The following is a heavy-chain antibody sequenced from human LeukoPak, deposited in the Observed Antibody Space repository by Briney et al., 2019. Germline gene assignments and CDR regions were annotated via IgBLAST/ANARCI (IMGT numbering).Heavy chain of an antibody. D-gene: IGHD3-22*01. CDR3: TRGGNYYDSSMDV. J-gene: IGHJ6*02. V-gene: IGHV1-46*01. CDR2: INPNGGST. Sequence: ASVTVSCQASRYTFTPYFMHSVRQPPAQGLAWLGIINPNGGSTNYAEKFQGRVTMTKDTSTMTVYMELRRLRSEDMAVYDCTRGGNYYDSSMDVWGQGTMVTVSS. CDR1: RYTFTPYF.